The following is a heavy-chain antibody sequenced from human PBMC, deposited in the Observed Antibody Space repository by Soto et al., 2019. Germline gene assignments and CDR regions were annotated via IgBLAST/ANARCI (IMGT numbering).Heavy chain of an antibody. Sequence: QVQLQESGPGLVKPSGTLSLTCALSGASIITDNWWSWVRQPPGKEMEWIGEIYHSGNTNFNPSVTSRVTISVDTSKTQFALTVSSVTAADTAIYYCSRASASSKLRAVVINGGQGTLVTVSS. CDR2: IYHSGNT. CDR3: SRASASSKLRAVVIN. J-gene: IGHJ4*02. D-gene: IGHD3-10*01. V-gene: IGHV4-4*02. CDR1: GASIITDNW.